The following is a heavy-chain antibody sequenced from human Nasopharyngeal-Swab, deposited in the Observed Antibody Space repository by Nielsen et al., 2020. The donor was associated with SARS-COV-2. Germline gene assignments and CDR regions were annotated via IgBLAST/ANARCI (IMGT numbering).Heavy chain of an antibody. CDR2: ISYEGSKK. V-gene: IGHV3-30*18. CDR3: AKANVLFWFGQFKNDGFDI. D-gene: IGHD3-10*01. J-gene: IGHJ3*02. Sequence: GGSLRLSCTASGFSFNNYGMHWVRQAPGKGLEWVAVISYEGSKKYYAESVEGRFTISRDFSKSTLYLQMNSLTPEDTAMYYCAKANVLFWFGQFKNDGFDIWGQGTMVVVSS. CDR1: GFSFNNYG.